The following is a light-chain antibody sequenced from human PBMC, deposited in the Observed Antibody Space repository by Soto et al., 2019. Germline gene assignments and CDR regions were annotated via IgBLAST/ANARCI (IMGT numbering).Light chain of an antibody. Sequence: EIVLTQSPATLSLSPGERATLSCRASQSVSSYLAWYQQKPGQAPRLLIYDVSNRATGIPARFSGSGSGTDFTLTISSLEHEDFAVYYCQQRSNWPPWTFGQGTKVEIK. J-gene: IGKJ1*01. CDR1: QSVSSY. CDR3: QQRSNWPPWT. CDR2: DVS. V-gene: IGKV3-11*01.